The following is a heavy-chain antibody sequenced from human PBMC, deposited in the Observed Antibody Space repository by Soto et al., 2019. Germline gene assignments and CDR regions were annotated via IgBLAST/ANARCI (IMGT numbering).Heavy chain of an antibody. CDR3: ARVRIVVVVAATRGGAFDI. CDR1: GYTFTSYG. D-gene: IGHD2-15*01. V-gene: IGHV1-18*04. J-gene: IGHJ3*02. Sequence: EASVKVSCKASGYTFTSYGISWVRQAPGQGLEWMGWISAYNGNTNYAQKLQGRVTMTTDTSTSTAYMELRSLRSDDTAVYYCARVRIVVVVAATRGGAFDIWGQGTMVTVSS. CDR2: ISAYNGNT.